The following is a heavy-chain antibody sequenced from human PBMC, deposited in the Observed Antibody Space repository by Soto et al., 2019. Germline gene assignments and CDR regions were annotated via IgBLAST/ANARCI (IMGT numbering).Heavy chain of an antibody. CDR3: DSGAPVAGTSYYGMDV. V-gene: IGHV6-1*01. CDR1: GDRVSSNSAA. CDR2: TYYRSKWYN. Sequence: SQTLSLTCAISGDRVSSNSAAWNWLRQSPSRGLEWLGRTYYRSKWYNDYAVSVQSRITINPDTSKNQFSLQLNSVTPEDTAVYYCDSGAPVAGTSYYGMDVWGQGTTVTVSS. D-gene: IGHD6-19*01. J-gene: IGHJ6*02.